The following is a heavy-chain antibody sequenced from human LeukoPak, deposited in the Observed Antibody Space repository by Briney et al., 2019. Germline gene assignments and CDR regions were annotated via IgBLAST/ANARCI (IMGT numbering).Heavy chain of an antibody. CDR3: ARLVGGTVDY. CDR2: IDPSDSYT. CDR1: GYNFTSSW. J-gene: IGHJ4*02. V-gene: IGHV5-10-1*01. D-gene: IGHD1-26*01. Sequence: GESLQISCKGSGYNFTSSWISWVRQMPGKGLEWMGRIDPSDSYTNYSPSFQGHVTISADKSATSAYLQWSSLKASDTAMYYCARLVGGTVDYRGQGTLVTVSS.